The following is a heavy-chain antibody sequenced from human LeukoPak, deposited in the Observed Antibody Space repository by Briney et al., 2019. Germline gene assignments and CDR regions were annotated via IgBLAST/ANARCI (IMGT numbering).Heavy chain of an antibody. CDR1: GFTFDDYA. CDR2: ISWNSGSI. V-gene: IGHV3-9*01. D-gene: IGHD3-10*02. J-gene: IGHJ4*02. CDR3: AIDVRSGLNYFVFADY. Sequence: GRSLRLSCAASGFTFDDYAMHWVRQAPGKGLEWVSGISWNSGSIGYADSVKGRFTISRDNAKNSLYLQMNSLRAEDTAVYYCAIDVRSGLNYFVFADYWGQGTLVTVSS.